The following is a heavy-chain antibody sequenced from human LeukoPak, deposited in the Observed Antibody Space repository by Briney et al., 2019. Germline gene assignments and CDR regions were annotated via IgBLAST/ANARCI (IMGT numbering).Heavy chain of an antibody. CDR2: IYYSGST. D-gene: IGHD6-13*01. Sequence: SETLSLTCAVSGGSISSSNWWSWVRQPPGKGLEWIGYIYYSGSTYYNPSLKSRVTISVDTSKNQFSLKLSSVTAADTAVYYCARLAAAAGTSHFDYWGQGTLVTVSS. V-gene: IGHV4-4*02. CDR1: GGSISSSNW. CDR3: ARLAAAAGTSHFDY. J-gene: IGHJ4*02.